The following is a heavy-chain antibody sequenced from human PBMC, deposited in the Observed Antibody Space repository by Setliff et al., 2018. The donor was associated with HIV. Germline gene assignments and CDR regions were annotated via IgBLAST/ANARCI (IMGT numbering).Heavy chain of an antibody. CDR3: ARSPLYSGYERYYFDY. V-gene: IGHV4-59*01. D-gene: IGHD5-12*01. CDR1: GGSIGNYY. CDR2: IYYSGST. J-gene: IGHJ4*02. Sequence: PSETLSLTCTVSGGSIGNYYWSWIRQPPGKGLEWIGHIYYSGSTNYNPSLKSRITISVDTSKNQFSLRLTSVTAADTAVYYCARSPLYSGYERYYFDYWGQGTLVTVSS.